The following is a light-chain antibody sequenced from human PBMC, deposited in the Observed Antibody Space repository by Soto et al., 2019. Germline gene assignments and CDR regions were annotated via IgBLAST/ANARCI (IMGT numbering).Light chain of an antibody. J-gene: IGLJ2*01. CDR1: TSDIGTYNL. Sequence: QSALTQPASMSGSPGQSITISCGGTTSDIGTYNLVSWYQQYPGKAPKVVIYEVNKRPSGVPNRFSGSKSGNTASLTISGLQAEDAADYYCCSYAGKTAFVVFGGGTKLTVL. CDR3: CSYAGKTAFVV. V-gene: IGLV2-23*02. CDR2: EVN.